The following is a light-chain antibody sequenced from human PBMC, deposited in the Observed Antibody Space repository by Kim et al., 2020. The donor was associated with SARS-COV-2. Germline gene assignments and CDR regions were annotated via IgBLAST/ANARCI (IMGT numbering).Light chain of an antibody. J-gene: IGLJ3*02. CDR2: DVS. Sequence: GPSVPITCTRTSSAVGGYSYVSWYQHHPGKAPTLMIYDVSKRPSGVPDRFSCSKSGNTASLTISGLQAEDEADYYCCSYAGSYTWVFGGGTQLTVL. CDR3: CSYAGSYTWV. V-gene: IGLV2-11*01. CDR1: SSAVGGYSY.